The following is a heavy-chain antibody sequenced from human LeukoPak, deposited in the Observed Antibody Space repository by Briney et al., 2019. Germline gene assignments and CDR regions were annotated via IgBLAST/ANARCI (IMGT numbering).Heavy chain of an antibody. D-gene: IGHD1-7*01. Sequence: ASVKVSCKASGYTFTGYYMHWVRQAPGQGLGWMGWINPNSGGTNYAQKFQGRVTMTRDTSISTAYMELSRLRSDDTAVYYCARVITGTTVGDYWGQGTLVTVSS. CDR1: GYTFTGYY. CDR2: INPNSGGT. V-gene: IGHV1-2*02. J-gene: IGHJ4*02. CDR3: ARVITGTTVGDY.